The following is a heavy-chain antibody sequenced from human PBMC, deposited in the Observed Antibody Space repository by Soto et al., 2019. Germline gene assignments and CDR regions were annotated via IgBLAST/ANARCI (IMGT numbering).Heavy chain of an antibody. V-gene: IGHV1-3*01. CDR1: GYTFTSYA. CDR3: ARADCSSTSCYPGPFDY. J-gene: IGHJ4*02. Sequence: QVPLVQSGAEVKKPGASVKVSCKASGYTFTSYAMHWVRQAPGQRLEWMGWINAGNGNTKYSQKFQGRVTITRDTSASTAYMELSSLRSEDTAVYYCARADCSSTSCYPGPFDYWGQGTLVTVSS. CDR2: INAGNGNT. D-gene: IGHD2-2*01.